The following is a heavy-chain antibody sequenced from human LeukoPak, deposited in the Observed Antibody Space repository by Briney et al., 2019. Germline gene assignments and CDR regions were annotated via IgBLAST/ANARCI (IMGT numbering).Heavy chain of an antibody. CDR2: ISWNSGSI. CDR3: ARVRDLYCGGDCYSIAY. V-gene: IGHV3-9*01. D-gene: IGHD2-21*02. CDR1: GFTFDDYA. J-gene: IGHJ4*02. Sequence: GGSLRLSCAASGFTFDDYAMHWVRQAPGKGLEWVSGISWNSGSIGYADSVKGRFTISRDNAKNSLYLQMNSLRAEDTAVYYCARVRDLYCGGDCYSIAYWGQGTLVTVSS.